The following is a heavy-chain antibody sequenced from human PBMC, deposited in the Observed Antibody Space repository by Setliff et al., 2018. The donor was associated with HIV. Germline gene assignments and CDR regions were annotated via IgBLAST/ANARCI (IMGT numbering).Heavy chain of an antibody. Sequence: SETLSLTCTVSGQFISDGYYWGWIRQPPGKGLEWIGSVYHSGKTYSNPSLKSRVTMSADTSKNQISLMLRSMTAADTAVYYCAKHDFGEGSCFDPWGQGSLVTVSS. CDR1: GQFISDGYY. J-gene: IGHJ5*02. D-gene: IGHD3-16*01. V-gene: IGHV4-38-2*02. CDR3: AKHDFGEGSCFDP. CDR2: VYHSGKT.